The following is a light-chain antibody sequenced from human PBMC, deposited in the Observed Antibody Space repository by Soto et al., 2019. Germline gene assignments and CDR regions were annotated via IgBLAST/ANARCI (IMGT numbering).Light chain of an antibody. CDR3: QQYNDWWT. J-gene: IGKJ1*01. CDR2: VAC. Sequence: EIVMTQSPATLSVSPGESATLSCRASQRVSNNLTWYQQKPVQPPRLLIYVACTRATGSPGRFSGSGSGTEFTLTISSLPSEDFAVYYCQQYNDWWTFGQGTKVDIK. V-gene: IGKV3-15*01. CDR1: QRVSNN.